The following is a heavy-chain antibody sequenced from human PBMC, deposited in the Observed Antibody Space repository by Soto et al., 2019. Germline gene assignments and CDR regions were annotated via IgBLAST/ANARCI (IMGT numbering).Heavy chain of an antibody. CDR1: GFTFSSYG. D-gene: IGHD4-17*01. CDR2: IWYDGSNK. CDR3: ARVGISTVTTYQSFDYYYYMDV. V-gene: IGHV3-33*01. J-gene: IGHJ6*03. Sequence: GGSLRLSCAASGFTFSSYGMHWVRQAPGKGLEWVAVIWYDGSNKYYADTVKGRFTISRDNSKKTLYLQMNSLRAEDTAVYYCARVGISTVTTYQSFDYYYYMDVWGKGTTVTVSS.